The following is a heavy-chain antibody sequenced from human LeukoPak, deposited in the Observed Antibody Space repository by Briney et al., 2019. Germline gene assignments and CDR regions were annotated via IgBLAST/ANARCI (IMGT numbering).Heavy chain of an antibody. CDR3: ARRFGVGAFDI. V-gene: IGHV5-51*01. CDR1: GYSFTSYW. J-gene: IGHJ3*02. Sequence: GESMKISCKGSGYSFTSYWIGGVRQMPGKGLGWMGIIYPGDSDTRYRPSFQGQVTISADKSISTAYLQWSSLKASDTAMYYCARRFGVGAFDIWGQGTMVTVSS. CDR2: IYPGDSDT. D-gene: IGHD3-16*01.